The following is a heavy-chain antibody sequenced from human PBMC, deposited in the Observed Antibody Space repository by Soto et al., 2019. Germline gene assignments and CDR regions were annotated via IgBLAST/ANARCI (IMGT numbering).Heavy chain of an antibody. D-gene: IGHD4-17*01. CDR3: ARDPFLDYGDYVDY. CDR2: ISSSGSTI. V-gene: IGHV3-48*04. J-gene: IGHJ4*02. Sequence: GGSLRLSCAPSGFTVTSYAMSWVRQAPGKGLEWVSYISSSGSTIYYADSVKGRFTISRDNAKNSLYLQMNSLRAEDTAVYYCARDPFLDYGDYVDYWGQGTLVTVSS. CDR1: GFTVTSYA.